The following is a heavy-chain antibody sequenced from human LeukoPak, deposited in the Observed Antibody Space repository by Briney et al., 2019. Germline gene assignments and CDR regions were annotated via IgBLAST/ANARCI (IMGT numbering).Heavy chain of an antibody. CDR2: IRYDGIKK. J-gene: IGHJ4*02. Sequence: PGGSLRLSCAASGFTFSTYGMHWVRQAPGKGLEWVAFIRYDGIKKYYVDSVKGRFTVSRDNSKNTLYLQMNSLRAEDTAVYYCAKCIVGGTYFDYWGQGTLITVSS. D-gene: IGHD1-26*01. CDR3: AKCIVGGTYFDY. CDR1: GFTFSTYG. V-gene: IGHV3-30*02.